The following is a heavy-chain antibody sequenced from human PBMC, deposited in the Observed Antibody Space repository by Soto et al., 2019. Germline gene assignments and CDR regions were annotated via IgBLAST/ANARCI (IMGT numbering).Heavy chain of an antibody. CDR2: ISSRSNHI. CDR1: GFTFSNYS. V-gene: IGHV3-21*02. CDR3: AKDRGRGSPVSGGMDV. D-gene: IGHD3-10*01. Sequence: EVQLVESGGGLVKPGGSLRLSCAASGFTFSNYSLTWVRQAPGKGLEWVSVISSRSNHIYYADSVRGRFTISRDNAKNSLYLQMNSLRAEDTAVYYCAKDRGRGSPVSGGMDVWGQGTTVTVSS. J-gene: IGHJ6*02.